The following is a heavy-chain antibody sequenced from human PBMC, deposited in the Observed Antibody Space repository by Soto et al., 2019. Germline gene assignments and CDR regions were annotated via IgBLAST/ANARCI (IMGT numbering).Heavy chain of an antibody. CDR3: ARSITIFGVGPWFDP. D-gene: IGHD3-3*01. Sequence: SETLSLTCTVSGGAIISYYCILIRQPPGKGLEWIVYIYYSGSTNYNPSLKSRVTISVDTSKNQFSLKLSSVTAADTAVYYCARSITIFGVGPWFDPWGQGTLVTVSS. J-gene: IGHJ5*02. CDR1: GGAIISYY. V-gene: IGHV4-59*01. CDR2: IYYSGST.